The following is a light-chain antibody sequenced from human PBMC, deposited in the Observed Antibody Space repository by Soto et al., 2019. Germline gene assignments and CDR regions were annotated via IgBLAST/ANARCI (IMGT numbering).Light chain of an antibody. CDR2: DAS. Sequence: EIVLTQSPATLSLSPGERATLSCRASQSVSSYLAWYQRKPGQAPRLLIYDASNRATGIPARFSGSGSGTDFTLTISSLEPEDFAVYYCQQRSNWHPYTFGQGTKLEIK. J-gene: IGKJ2*01. CDR1: QSVSSY. V-gene: IGKV3-11*01. CDR3: QQRSNWHPYT.